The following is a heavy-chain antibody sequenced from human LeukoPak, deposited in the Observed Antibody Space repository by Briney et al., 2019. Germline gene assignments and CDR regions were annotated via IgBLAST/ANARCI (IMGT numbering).Heavy chain of an antibody. J-gene: IGHJ4*02. Sequence: GGSLRLSCAASGFSLSSYWMHWVRQAPGKGLVWVSRIYSDGSGTNYADSVKGRFTISRDNAKNTLYLQMNSLRAEDTAVYYCARSTYYSSDWKAFDYRGQGTLVTVSS. V-gene: IGHV3-74*01. D-gene: IGHD6-25*01. CDR3: ARSTYYSSDWKAFDY. CDR2: IYSDGSGT. CDR1: GFSLSSYW.